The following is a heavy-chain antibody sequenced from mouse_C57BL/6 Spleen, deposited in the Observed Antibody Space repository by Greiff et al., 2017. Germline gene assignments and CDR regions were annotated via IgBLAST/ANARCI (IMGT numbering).Heavy chain of an antibody. D-gene: IGHD2-4*01. Sequence: DVMLVESGGGLVKPGGSLKLSCAASGFTFSSYAMSWVRQTPEKRLEWVATISDGGSYTYYPDNVKGRFTISRDNAKNNLYLQMSHLKSEDTAMYYCAREGYYDYDGGDYYAMDYWGQGTSVTVSS. J-gene: IGHJ4*01. CDR1: GFTFSSYA. CDR2: ISDGGSYT. CDR3: AREGYYDYDGGDYYAMDY. V-gene: IGHV5-4*01.